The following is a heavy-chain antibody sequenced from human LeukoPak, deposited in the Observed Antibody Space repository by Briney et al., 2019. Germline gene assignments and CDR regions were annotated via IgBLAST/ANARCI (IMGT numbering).Heavy chain of an antibody. CDR3: ASGNSGNYYYMDV. Sequence: PGGSLRLSCAASGFTFSSYAMHWVRQAPGKGLEWVSYISSSGSTIYYAGSVKGRFTISRDNAKNSLYLQMNSLRAEDTAVYYCASGNSGNYYYMDVWGKGTTVTVSS. D-gene: IGHD4-23*01. CDR2: ISSSGSTI. CDR1: GFTFSSYA. J-gene: IGHJ6*03. V-gene: IGHV3-48*04.